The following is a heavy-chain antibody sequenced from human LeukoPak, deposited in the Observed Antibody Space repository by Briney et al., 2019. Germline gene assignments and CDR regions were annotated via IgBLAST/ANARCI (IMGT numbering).Heavy chain of an antibody. J-gene: IGHJ4*02. CDR2: INPNSGGT. CDR3: ARVFERCSGGSCYPG. CDR1: GYTLTGYY. V-gene: IGHV1-2*02. Sequence: ASVKVSCKPSGYTLTGYYTHWVRQAPGQGLEWMGWINPNSGGTNYAQKFQGRVTMTRDTSISTAYMELSRLRSDDTAVYYCARVFERCSGGSCYPGWGQGTLVTVSS. D-gene: IGHD2-15*01.